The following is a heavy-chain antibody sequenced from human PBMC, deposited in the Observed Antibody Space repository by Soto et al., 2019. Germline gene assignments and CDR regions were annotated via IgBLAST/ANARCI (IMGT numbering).Heavy chain of an antibody. CDR2: FSSCSSTI. D-gene: IGHD6-13*01. J-gene: IGHJ4*02. CDR1: GFTFSSYS. Sequence: GGSLRLSCAASGFTFSSYSMNWVRQAPGKGLEWVSFFSSCSSTIYYADSVKGRFTFSRDNAKNTFYLQLTILRFEDRAIYYCVRGKVAAGFDYWGQGALVTSPQ. V-gene: IGHV3-48*04. CDR3: VRGKVAAGFDY.